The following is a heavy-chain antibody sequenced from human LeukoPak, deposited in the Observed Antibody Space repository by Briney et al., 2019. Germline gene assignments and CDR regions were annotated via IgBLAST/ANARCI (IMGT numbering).Heavy chain of an antibody. CDR2: IYYSGST. V-gene: IGHV4-39*01. CDR3: ARLAPFVVVPAAPLDY. Sequence: SETLSLTCTVSGGSISSSSYYWGWILQPPGKGLEWIGSIYYSGSTYYNPSLKSRVTISVDTSKNHFSLKLSSVTAADTAVYYCARLAPFVVVPAAPLDYWGQGTLVTVSS. J-gene: IGHJ4*02. D-gene: IGHD2-2*01. CDR1: GGSISSSSYY.